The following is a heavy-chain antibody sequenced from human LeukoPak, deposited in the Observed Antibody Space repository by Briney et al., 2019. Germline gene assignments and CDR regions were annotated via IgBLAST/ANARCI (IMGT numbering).Heavy chain of an antibody. CDR1: GFTFSSYA. D-gene: IGHD1-20*01. CDR3: ARGAFYNWNDGWFDP. V-gene: IGHV3-30-3*01. J-gene: IGHJ5*02. Sequence: GGSLRLSCAASGFTFSSYAMHWVRQAPGEGLEWVAVISYDGSNKYYADSVKGRFTISRDNSKNTLYLQMSSLRAEDTAVYYCARGAFYNWNDGWFDPWGQGTLVTVSS. CDR2: ISYDGSNK.